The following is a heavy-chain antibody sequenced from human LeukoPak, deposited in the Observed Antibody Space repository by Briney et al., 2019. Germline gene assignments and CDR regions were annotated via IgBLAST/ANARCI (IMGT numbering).Heavy chain of an antibody. V-gene: IGHV3-64*01. Sequence: GGSLRLSCAASGFTFSSYAMHWVRQAPGKGLEYVSAISSNGGSTYYANSVKGRFTISRDNSKNTLYLQMGSLRAEDMAVYYCARGKLLFDGMDVWGQGTTVTVSS. J-gene: IGHJ6*02. CDR2: ISSNGGST. CDR3: ARGKLLFDGMDV. D-gene: IGHD2-21*02. CDR1: GFTFSSYA.